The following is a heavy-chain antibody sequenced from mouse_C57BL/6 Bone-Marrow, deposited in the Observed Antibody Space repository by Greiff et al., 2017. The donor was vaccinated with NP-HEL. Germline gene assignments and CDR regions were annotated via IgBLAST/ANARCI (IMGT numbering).Heavy chain of an antibody. V-gene: IGHV1-72*01. CDR2: IDPNSGGT. D-gene: IGHD1-1*01. J-gene: IGHJ1*03. Sequence: VQLQQPGADLVKPGASVKLSCKASGYTFTSYWMHWVKQRPGRGLEWIGRIDPNSGGTKFNEKFKTKATLTGDKPSSTAYMQLSSLTSEDSAVDYCARYYYGSRGWYFDVWGTGTTVTVSS. CDR3: ARYYYGSRGWYFDV. CDR1: GYTFTSYW.